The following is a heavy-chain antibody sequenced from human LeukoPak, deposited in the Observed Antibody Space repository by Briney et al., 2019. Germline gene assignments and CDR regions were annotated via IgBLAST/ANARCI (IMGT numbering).Heavy chain of an antibody. CDR1: GFTVSSNY. CDR2: VYSGGNT. J-gene: IGHJ4*02. Sequence: PGGSLRLSCAASGFTVSSNYMSWVRQAPGKGLEWVSIVYSGGNTYYADSVKGRFTISRDTSKNTLDLQMNSLRAEDTAMYYCARANRELSYYFDSWGQGTLVTVSS. D-gene: IGHD1-14*01. CDR3: ARANRELSYYFDS. V-gene: IGHV3-53*01.